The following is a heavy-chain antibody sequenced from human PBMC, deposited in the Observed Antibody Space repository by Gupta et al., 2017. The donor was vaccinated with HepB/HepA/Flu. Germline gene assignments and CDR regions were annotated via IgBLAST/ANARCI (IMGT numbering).Heavy chain of an antibody. CDR2: ISSSSQTT. V-gene: IGHV3-48*02. D-gene: IGHD3/OR15-3a*01. CDR3: ARVPLAQYDFWSGYSDY. Sequence: EVHLVESGENLVQPGGSLRLSCEVYGFDFNTFAMNWVRQAPAKGLEWLSYISSSSQTTYYADSVKGRFSISRDNGKNSLYLEMNSLREDDTAIYYCARVPLAQYDFWSGYSDYWGQGILGTVSS. J-gene: IGHJ4*02. CDR1: GFDFNTFA.